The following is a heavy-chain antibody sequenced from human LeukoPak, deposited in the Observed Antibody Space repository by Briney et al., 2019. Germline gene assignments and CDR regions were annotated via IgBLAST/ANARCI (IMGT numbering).Heavy chain of an antibody. CDR3: ARQTTVITFEY. CDR1: GGSISSGDYY. Sequence: PSETLSLTCTVSGGSISSGDYYWTWIRQPPGKGLEWMGYIFYSGSMYYNPSLKSRLTISVDTSKNQFSLKLRSVTAADTAVYYCARQTTVITFEYWGQGALVTVSS. J-gene: IGHJ4*02. V-gene: IGHV4-30-4*01. CDR2: IFYSGSM. D-gene: IGHD4-17*01.